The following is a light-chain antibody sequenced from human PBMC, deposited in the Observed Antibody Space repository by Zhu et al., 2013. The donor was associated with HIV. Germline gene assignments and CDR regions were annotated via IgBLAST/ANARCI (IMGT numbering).Light chain of an antibody. V-gene: IGLV1-40*01. Sequence: QSVLTQPPSVSGAPGQRVTISCTGSSSNIGAGYDVHWYQQLPGTAPKLLIYGNSNRPSGVPDRFSGSKSGTSASLAITGLQAEDEAEYYCQSYDSSLSGDYVFGSGTKVTV. CDR1: SSNIGAGYD. CDR2: GNS. J-gene: IGLJ1*01. CDR3: QSYDSSLSGDYV.